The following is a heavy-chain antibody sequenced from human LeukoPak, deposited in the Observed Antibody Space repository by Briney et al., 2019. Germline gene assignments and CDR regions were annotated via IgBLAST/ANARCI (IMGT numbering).Heavy chain of an antibody. D-gene: IGHD3-10*01. CDR3: ARVWFGELLYQAFPDY. Sequence: ASVKVSCKASGYTFTSYGISWVRQAPGQGLEWMGWISAYNGDTNYAQKLQGRVTMTTDTSTSTAYMELRSLRSDDTAVYYCARVWFGELLYQAFPDYWGQGTLVTVSS. V-gene: IGHV1-18*01. CDR2: ISAYNGDT. CDR1: GYTFTSYG. J-gene: IGHJ4*02.